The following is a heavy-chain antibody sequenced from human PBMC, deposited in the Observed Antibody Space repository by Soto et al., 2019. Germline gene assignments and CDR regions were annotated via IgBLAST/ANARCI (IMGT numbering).Heavy chain of an antibody. CDR1: GSISSYY. CDR3: ARSDHYYYDSSGYWDY. Sequence: PSETLSLTCTVGSISSYYWNWIRQTPGKGLEWIGYIYNIGRTNYNPSLKSRVTISVDTSKNQFSLKLSSVTAADTAVYYCARSDHYYYDSSGYWDYWGQGTLVTVSS. CDR2: IYNIGRT. D-gene: IGHD3-22*01. J-gene: IGHJ4*02. V-gene: IGHV4-59*08.